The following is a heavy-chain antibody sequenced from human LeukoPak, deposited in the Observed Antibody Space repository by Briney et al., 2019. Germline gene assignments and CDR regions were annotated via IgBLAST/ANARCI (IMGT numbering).Heavy chain of an antibody. CDR1: GFTFKSYW. D-gene: IGHD2-2*02. CDR3: ARAGYTYTWPPSYYYGMDV. CDR2: IKEAGSEK. Sequence: GGSLRLSCAASGFTFKSYWMNWVRQAPGKGLEWVAHIKEAGSEKYYVDSVKGRFTISRDNAKNSLYLQMNSLRADDTAVYYCARAGYTYTWPPSYYYGMDVWGQGTTVTASS. J-gene: IGHJ6*02. V-gene: IGHV3-7*05.